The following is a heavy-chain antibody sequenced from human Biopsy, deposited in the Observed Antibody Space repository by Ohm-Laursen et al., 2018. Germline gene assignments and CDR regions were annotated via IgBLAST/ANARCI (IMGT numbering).Heavy chain of an antibody. J-gene: IGHJ5*01. D-gene: IGHD3-10*01. CDR1: GVALSGYA. CDR3: ATELLPPGVGGPWLDS. Sequence: SLRLSCAASGVALSGYATNWVRQAPGKGLEWVSSISASSTYIHYADSVKGRFTVSRDNPKNSLYLQMNSLTAADTATYYCATELLPPGVGGPWLDSWGQGISVTVSS. CDR2: ISASSTYI. V-gene: IGHV3-21*06.